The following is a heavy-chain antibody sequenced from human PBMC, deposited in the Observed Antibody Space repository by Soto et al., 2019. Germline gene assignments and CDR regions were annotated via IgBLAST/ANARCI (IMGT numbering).Heavy chain of an antibody. D-gene: IGHD3-10*01. V-gene: IGHV3-21*01. J-gene: IGHJ6*03. CDR1: GFTFSSYS. Sequence: EVQLVESGGGLVKPGGSLRLSCAASGFTFSSYSMNWVRQAPGKGLEWVSSISSSSSYIYYADSVKGRFTISRDNAKNSLYLQMNSLRAEDTAVYYCARKPYGSGSYYYYMDVWGKGNTVTVSS. CDR2: ISSSSSYI. CDR3: ARKPYGSGSYYYYMDV.